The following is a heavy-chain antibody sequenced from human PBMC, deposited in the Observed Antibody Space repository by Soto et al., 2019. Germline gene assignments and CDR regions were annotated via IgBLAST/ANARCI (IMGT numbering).Heavy chain of an antibody. Sequence: SGPTLVNPTQTLTLTCSFSGFSLSSSGVGVGWIRQPPGKALEWLALIYWNDDQRYSPSLRGRLTITKDTSKNQVLLTMTNMDPVETAKYSCAKTKTGRFSFDLWGQGTLVTVSS. J-gene: IGHJ5*02. CDR2: IYWNDDQ. CDR1: GFSLSSSGVG. CDR3: AKTKTGRFSFDL. V-gene: IGHV2-5*01. D-gene: IGHD7-27*01.